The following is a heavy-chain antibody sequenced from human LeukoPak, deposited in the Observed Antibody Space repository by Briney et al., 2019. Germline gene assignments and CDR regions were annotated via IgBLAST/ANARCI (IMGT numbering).Heavy chain of an antibody. J-gene: IGHJ6*04. V-gene: IGHV3-48*03. CDR1: GFTFSSYD. CDR2: IGGSRSGI. Sequence: GGSLRLSCAASGFTFSSYDMNWVRQAPGKGLEWVSYIGGSRSGIYYADSVKGQFTISRDNARNSLYLQMNSLRAEDTAVYYCARSSFSNGMDVWGGGTTVTVSS. CDR3: ARSSFSNGMDV. D-gene: IGHD3-10*01.